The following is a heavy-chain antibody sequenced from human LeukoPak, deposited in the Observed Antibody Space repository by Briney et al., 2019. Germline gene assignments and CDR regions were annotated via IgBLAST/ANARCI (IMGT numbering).Heavy chain of an antibody. CDR2: IYYSGST. V-gene: IGHV4-31*03. Sequence: SETLSLTCTVSGGSISSGGYYWSWIRQHPGKGLEWIGYIYYSGSTYYNPSLKSRVTISVDTSKNQFSLKLSSVTAADTAVYYCAREPLRVSDAFDIWGQGTMVTVSP. CDR3: AREPLRVSDAFDI. CDR1: GGSISSGGYY. J-gene: IGHJ3*02. D-gene: IGHD3-10*01.